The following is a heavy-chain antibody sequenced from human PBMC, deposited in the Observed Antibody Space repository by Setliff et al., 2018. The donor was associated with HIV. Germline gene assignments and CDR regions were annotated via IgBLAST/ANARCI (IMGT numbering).Heavy chain of an antibody. CDR2: IYNNGNT. J-gene: IGHJ6*02. V-gene: IGHV3-66*03. CDR1: GFTFNTYD. D-gene: IGHD3-16*01. CDR3: ARDRRPVWGMDV. Sequence: GGSLRLSCTVSGFTFNTYDMHWVRQAPGKGLEWVAVIYNNGNTYYADSVKGRFTISRDASKNTLYLQMNSLSAEDTALYYCARDRRPVWGMDVWGQGTTVTVS.